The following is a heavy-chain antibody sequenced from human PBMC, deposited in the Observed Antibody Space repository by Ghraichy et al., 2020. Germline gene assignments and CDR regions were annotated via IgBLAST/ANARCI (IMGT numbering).Heavy chain of an antibody. D-gene: IGHD1-1*01. CDR3: ARGRLERIHDAFDI. CDR2: IIPIFGTA. Sequence: SVKVSCKASGGTFSSYAISWVRQAPGQGLEWMGGIIPIFGTANYAQKFQGRVTITADESTSTAYMELSSLRSEDTAVYYCARGRLERIHDAFDIWGQGTMVTVSS. CDR1: GGTFSSYA. J-gene: IGHJ3*02. V-gene: IGHV1-69*13.